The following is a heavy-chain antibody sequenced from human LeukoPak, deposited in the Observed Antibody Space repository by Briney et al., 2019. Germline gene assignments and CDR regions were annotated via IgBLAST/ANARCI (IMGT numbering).Heavy chain of an antibody. CDR2: ISYDGSNK. D-gene: IGHD2-15*01. J-gene: IGHJ6*02. Sequence: GGSLRLSCAASGFTISSYAMHWVRQAPGKGLEWVAVISYDGSNKYYADSVKGRFTISRDNSKNTLYLQMNSLRAEDTAVYYCARVLVVAAYYYYYGMDVWGQGTTVTVSS. CDR1: GFTISSYA. CDR3: ARVLVVAAYYYYYGMDV. V-gene: IGHV3-30-3*01.